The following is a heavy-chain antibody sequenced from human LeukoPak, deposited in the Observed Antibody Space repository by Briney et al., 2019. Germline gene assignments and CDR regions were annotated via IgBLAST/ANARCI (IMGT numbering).Heavy chain of an antibody. Sequence: SETLSLTCTVSGGSISSGSYYWSWIRQPAGKGLEWIGRIYTSGSTNYNPSLKSRVTISVDTSKNQFSLKLSSVTAADTAVYYCARVQAGGYSYGIDYWGQGTLVTVSS. CDR1: GGSISSGSYY. CDR2: IYTSGST. V-gene: IGHV4-61*02. J-gene: IGHJ4*02. CDR3: ARVQAGGYSYGIDY. D-gene: IGHD5-18*01.